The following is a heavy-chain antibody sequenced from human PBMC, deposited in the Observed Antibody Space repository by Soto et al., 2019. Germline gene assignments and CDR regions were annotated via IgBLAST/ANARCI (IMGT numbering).Heavy chain of an antibody. CDR2: IYYSGST. Sequence: PSETLSLTCTVSGGSISSGGYYWSWIRQHPGKGLEWIGYIYYSGSTYYNPSLKSRVTISVDTSKNQFSLKLSSVTAADTAVCYCARGPSITIFGLFDYWGQGTLVTVSS. CDR3: ARGPSITIFGLFDY. J-gene: IGHJ4*02. V-gene: IGHV4-31*03. D-gene: IGHD3-3*01. CDR1: GGSISSGGYY.